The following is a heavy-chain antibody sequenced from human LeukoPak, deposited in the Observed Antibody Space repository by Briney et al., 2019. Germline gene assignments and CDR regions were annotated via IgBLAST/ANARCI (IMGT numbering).Heavy chain of an antibody. CDR2: ISGYNGNT. V-gene: IGHV1-18*01. CDR1: GYTFTNYG. CDR3: ARSLVTLSY. J-gene: IGHJ4*02. D-gene: IGHD3-9*01. Sequence: ASVKVSCKASGYTFTNYGITWVRQAPGQGLEWMGWISGYNGNTNYAQKLQGRVSMTTDTSTSTAYMELRSLRSDDTAVYYCARSLVTLSYWGQGTLVTVSS.